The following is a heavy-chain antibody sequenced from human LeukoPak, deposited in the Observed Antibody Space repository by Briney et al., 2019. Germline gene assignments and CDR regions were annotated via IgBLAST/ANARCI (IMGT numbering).Heavy chain of an antibody. CDR3: ARVFEGDGYKHPTPFDY. D-gene: IGHD5-24*01. Sequence: ASVKVSCKASGYTFTSSYMHWVRQAPGQGLEWMGIINPSGGSTSYAQKFQGRVTMTRDTSTSTVYMELSSLRSEDTAVYYCARVFEGDGYKHPTPFDYWGQGTLVTVSS. J-gene: IGHJ4*02. CDR1: GYTFTSSY. CDR2: INPSGGST. V-gene: IGHV1-46*01.